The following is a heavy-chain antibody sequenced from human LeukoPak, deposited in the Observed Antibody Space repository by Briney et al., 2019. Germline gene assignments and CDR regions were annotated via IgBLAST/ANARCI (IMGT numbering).Heavy chain of an antibody. D-gene: IGHD2-15*01. CDR3: ARGRYCSADICSGGDAFDI. V-gene: IGHV4-31*03. CDR2: IYYSGST. CDR1: GGSISSGGYY. J-gene: IGHJ3*02. Sequence: PSETLSLTCTVSGGSISSGGYYWSWIRQHPGKGLEWIGYIYYSGSTYYNPSLKSRVTISVDTSKNQFSLKLSSVTAADTAVCYCARGRYCSADICSGGDAFDIWGQGTMVSVSS.